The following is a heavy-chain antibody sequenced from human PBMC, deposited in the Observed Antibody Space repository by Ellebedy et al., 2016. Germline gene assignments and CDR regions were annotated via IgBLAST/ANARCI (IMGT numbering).Heavy chain of an antibody. D-gene: IGHD5-18*01. Sequence: GGSLRLSXAASGFTFSDYYMSWVRQAPGKGLEWVSSISSSSSYIYYADSVKGRFTISRDNAKNSLYLQMNSLRAEDTAVYYCARLGYSDYFDYWGQGTLVTVSS. J-gene: IGHJ4*02. CDR3: ARLGYSDYFDY. CDR1: GFTFSDYY. CDR2: ISSSSSYI. V-gene: IGHV3-21*01.